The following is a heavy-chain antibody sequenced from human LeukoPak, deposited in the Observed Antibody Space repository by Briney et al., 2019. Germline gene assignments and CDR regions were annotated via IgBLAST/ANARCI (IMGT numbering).Heavy chain of an antibody. CDR1: GFTFSSYS. V-gene: IGHV3-48*01. CDR3: ARVRRWRSADYFDY. D-gene: IGHD4-17*01. CDR2: ISSSSSTI. J-gene: IGHJ4*02. Sequence: GGSLRLSCAASGFTFSSYSMNWVRQAPGKGLEWVSYISSSSSTIHYADSVKGRFTISRDDAKNSLYLQMNSLRAEDTAVYYCARVRRWRSADYFDYWGQGTLVTVSS.